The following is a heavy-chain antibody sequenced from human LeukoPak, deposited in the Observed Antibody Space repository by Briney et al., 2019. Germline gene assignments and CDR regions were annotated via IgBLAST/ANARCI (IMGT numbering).Heavy chain of an antibody. CDR3: ARAISSSGWSRDAFDI. D-gene: IGHD6-19*01. CDR2: ISSSSSYI. Sequence: GGSLRLSCAASGFTFSSYSMNWVRQAPGKGLEWVSSISSSSSYIYYADSVKGRFTISRDNAKNSLYLQMNSLRAEDTAVYYCARAISSSGWSRDAFDIWGQGTMVTVSS. V-gene: IGHV3-21*01. CDR1: GFTFSSYS. J-gene: IGHJ3*02.